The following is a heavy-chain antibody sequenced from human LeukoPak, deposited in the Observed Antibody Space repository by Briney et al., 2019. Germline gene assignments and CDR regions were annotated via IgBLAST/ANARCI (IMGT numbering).Heavy chain of an antibody. CDR1: GFIFGDYN. CDR3: SRGQKDPYGPEFDY. D-gene: IGHD3-10*01. V-gene: IGHV3-49*04. Sequence: GGSLRLSCTTSGFIFGDYNMNWVRQAPGKGLEWVGYIRAKIHDGTTDFAASVKGRFTISRDDSKSIAYLQLTSLKSEDTAVHYCSRGQKDPYGPEFDYWGQGTLVTVSS. CDR2: IRAKIHDGTT. J-gene: IGHJ4*02.